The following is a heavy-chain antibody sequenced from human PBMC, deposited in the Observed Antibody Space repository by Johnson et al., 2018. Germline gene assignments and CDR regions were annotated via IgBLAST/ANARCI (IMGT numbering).Heavy chain of an antibody. Sequence: QVQLVESGGGVVQPGRSLRLSCAASGFTFSSYGMHWVRQAPGKGLEWVAVISYDGSNKYYADSVKGRFTITRANSKTKLYLQMNSLRPEDTAVYYCAKVPYSSSSHPQHWGQGTLVTVSS. V-gene: IGHV3-30*18. D-gene: IGHD6-6*01. J-gene: IGHJ1*01. CDR1: GFTFSSYG. CDR3: AKVPYSSSSHPQH. CDR2: ISYDGSNK.